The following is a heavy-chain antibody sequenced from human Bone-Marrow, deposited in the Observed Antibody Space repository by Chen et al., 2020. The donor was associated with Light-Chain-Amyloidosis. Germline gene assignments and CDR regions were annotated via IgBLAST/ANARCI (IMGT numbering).Heavy chain of an antibody. Sequence: EEHLVESGGGLVQPGRSLRLSCEASGCTFDDYAMHWVRQAPGKGLEWVSGISWNSGVKGYADSVKGRFTISRDNSKNTLYLQMNSLRAEDTAVYYCAKGGSGLVGYWGQGTLVTVSS. J-gene: IGHJ4*02. D-gene: IGHD1-26*01. CDR3: AKGGSGLVGY. CDR1: GCTFDDYA. CDR2: ISWNSGVK. V-gene: IGHV3-9*01.